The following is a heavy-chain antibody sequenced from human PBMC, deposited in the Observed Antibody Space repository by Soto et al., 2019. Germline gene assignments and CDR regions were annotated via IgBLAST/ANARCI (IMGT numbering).Heavy chain of an antibody. J-gene: IGHJ3*01. V-gene: IGHV1-69*02. CDR3: ASDRITTRGDAFDL. D-gene: IGHD3-3*01. CDR1: GGTFSTYI. Sequence: QVQLVHSGAEVRQPGSSVKVSCKAPGGTFSTYIISWVRQAPGQGLEWMGRIIPIPDITNYAQKFQGRVTVTADRSTRRAYMELTRLKSEDTAVYYCASDRITTRGDAFDLWGQGTMVTVSS. CDR2: IIPIPDIT.